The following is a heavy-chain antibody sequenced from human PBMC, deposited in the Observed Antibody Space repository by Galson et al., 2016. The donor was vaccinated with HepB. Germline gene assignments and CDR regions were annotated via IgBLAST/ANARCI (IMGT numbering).Heavy chain of an antibody. CDR2: MNPNSGNT. J-gene: IGHJ6*02. D-gene: IGHD2-21*02. CDR3: ARGVVCYGDRCTYTGMDV. CDR1: GYSFTNYH. V-gene: IGHV1-8*02. Sequence: SVKVSCKASGYSFTNYHINWVRQATGQGLEWLGWMNPNSGNTLYAQKFQGRVTMTSNTFISKAYRELSSLTSEDTAIYYCARGVVCYGDRCTYTGMDVWGQGTTVTVSS.